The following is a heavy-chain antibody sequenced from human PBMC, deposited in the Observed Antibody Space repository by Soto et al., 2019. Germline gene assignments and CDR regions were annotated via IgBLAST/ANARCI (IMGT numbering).Heavy chain of an antibody. CDR1: GGSVSNKTYY. V-gene: IGHV4-61*01. Sequence: WETLSLTCSVSGGSVSNKTYYWSWIRQPPGKRLEWIGYVYYSGTTNYNPSLKSRVTISVDTSKNQFSLKLSSVTAADTAVYYCARDWPSGVTRPGAFDIWGQGTMVTVSS. J-gene: IGHJ3*02. CDR3: ARDWPSGVTRPGAFDI. CDR2: VYYSGTT. D-gene: IGHD1-26*01.